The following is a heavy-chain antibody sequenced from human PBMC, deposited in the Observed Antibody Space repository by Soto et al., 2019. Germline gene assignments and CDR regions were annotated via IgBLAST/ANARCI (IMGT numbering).Heavy chain of an antibody. D-gene: IGHD6-19*01. V-gene: IGHV3-30*18. CDR3: AKDTEYSSGWGYFDY. J-gene: IGHJ4*02. Sequence: QVQLVESGGGVVQPGRSLRLSCAASGFTFSSYGMHWVRQAPGKGLEWVAVISYDGSNKYYADSVKGRFTISRDNSKNTLYLQMNSLRAEDTAVYYCAKDTEYSSGWGYFDYWGQGTLVTVSS. CDR1: GFTFSSYG. CDR2: ISYDGSNK.